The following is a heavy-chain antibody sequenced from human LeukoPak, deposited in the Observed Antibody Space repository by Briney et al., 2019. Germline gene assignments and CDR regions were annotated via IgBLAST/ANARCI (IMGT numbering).Heavy chain of an antibody. D-gene: IGHD6-13*01. CDR3: AFARAGIEAAGFDH. CDR1: GFTFNNYA. Sequence: GGCLRLSCAASGFTFNNYAMSWVRQLPGKGLEWVSAISGSGGNTYYGDSVKGRSTISRDNSKNTVSLQMNSLRAEDTAVYYCAFARAGIEAAGFDHWGQGTLVTVSS. J-gene: IGHJ4*02. V-gene: IGHV3-23*01. CDR2: ISGSGGNT.